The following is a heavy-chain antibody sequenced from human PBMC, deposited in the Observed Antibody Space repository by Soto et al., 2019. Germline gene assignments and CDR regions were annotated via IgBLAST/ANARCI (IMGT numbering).Heavy chain of an antibody. V-gene: IGHV1-18*04. D-gene: IGHD3-3*01. Sequence: QVQLVQSGAEVKKPGASVKVSCKASVYTFTSYGISWVRQAPGQGLAWMGWISAYNGNTNYAQKRQGRVTMTTDTSTSTAYMELRSLRSDDTAVYYCARTGVRWTIFGVVDYWGQGTLVTVSS. CDR1: VYTFTSYG. CDR2: ISAYNGNT. CDR3: ARTGVRWTIFGVVDY. J-gene: IGHJ4*02.